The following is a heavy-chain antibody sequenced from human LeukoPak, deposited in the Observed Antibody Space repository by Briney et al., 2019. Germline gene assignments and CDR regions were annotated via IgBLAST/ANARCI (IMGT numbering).Heavy chain of an antibody. V-gene: IGHV3-23*01. D-gene: IGHD3-22*01. Sequence: GGSLRLSCAASGFTFSSYAMSWVRQAPGKGLEWVSAISGSGGSTYYADSVKGRFTISRDNSKNTLYLQMNSLRAEDTAVYYCAKDFYLYYYDSIGYYSLFDYWGQGTLVTVSS. CDR3: AKDFYLYYYDSIGYYSLFDY. CDR1: GFTFSSYA. J-gene: IGHJ4*02. CDR2: ISGSGGST.